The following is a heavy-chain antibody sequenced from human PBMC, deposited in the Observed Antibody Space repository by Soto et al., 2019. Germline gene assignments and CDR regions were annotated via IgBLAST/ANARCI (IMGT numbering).Heavy chain of an antibody. Sequence: SETLSLTCTVSGGSISSYYWSWIRQPPGKGLEWIGYIYYSGSTNYNPSLKSRVTISVDTSKNQFPLKLSSVTAADTAVYYCARDTIFGVVKEGDYYYYGMDVWGQGTTVTVSS. D-gene: IGHD3-3*01. V-gene: IGHV4-59*01. CDR1: GGSISSYY. J-gene: IGHJ6*02. CDR3: ARDTIFGVVKEGDYYYYGMDV. CDR2: IYYSGST.